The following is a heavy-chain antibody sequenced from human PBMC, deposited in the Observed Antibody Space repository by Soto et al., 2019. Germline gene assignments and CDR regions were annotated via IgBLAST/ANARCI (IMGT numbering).Heavy chain of an antibody. J-gene: IGHJ4*02. CDR2: INHSEST. CDR3: SRGLHLRPGQTGIAVAGTLDY. Sequence: QVQLQQWGAGLLKPSETLSLTCAVYGGSFSGYYWSWIRQPPGKGLEWIGEINHSESTNYNPSLKSRVTISVDTSKNLFSLKLSSVTAADTAVYYCSRGLHLRPGQTGIAVAGTLDYWGQGTLVTVSS. V-gene: IGHV4-34*01. CDR1: GGSFSGYY. D-gene: IGHD6-19*01.